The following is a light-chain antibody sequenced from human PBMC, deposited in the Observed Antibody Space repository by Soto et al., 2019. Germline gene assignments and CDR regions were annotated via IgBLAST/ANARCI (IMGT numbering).Light chain of an antibody. CDR3: QQYEDPPVT. Sequence: DIQLTQSPSSLSASVGDRVTFTCQASQGVRYYLNWYQQKSGQAPKLLIHDASNLQTGVPSRFSVSGSGTDFSFTISSLQPEDIATYYCQQYEDPPVTFGGGTKVEIK. CDR2: DAS. J-gene: IGKJ4*01. V-gene: IGKV1-33*01. CDR1: QGVRYY.